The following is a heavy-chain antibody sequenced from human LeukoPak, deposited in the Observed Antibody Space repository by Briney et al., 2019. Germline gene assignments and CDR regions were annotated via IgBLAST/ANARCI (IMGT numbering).Heavy chain of an antibody. CDR1: GLSFSSYE. CDR2: ISSSGSTI. V-gene: IGHV3-48*03. Sequence: GGSLRLSRAVSGLSFSSYEMNWVSQAPGKWLEWVSYISSSGSTIYYTDSVRARFTISRDNAKNSLYLQMNSLRAEDRAVYYCARDNHMVRGATPHFDYWGQGTLVTVSS. J-gene: IGHJ4*02. D-gene: IGHD3-10*01. CDR3: ARDNHMVRGATPHFDY.